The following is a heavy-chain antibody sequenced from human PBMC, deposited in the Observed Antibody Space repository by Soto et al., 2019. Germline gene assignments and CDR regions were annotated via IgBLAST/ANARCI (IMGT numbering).Heavy chain of an antibody. Sequence: SETLSLTCTVSGGSISSGDYYWSWIRQPPGKGLEWIGYIYYSGSTYYNPSLKSRVTISVDTSKNQFSLKLSSVTAADTAVYYCARDLGCSYGYNWFDPWGQGTLVTVSS. CDR1: GGSISSGDYY. D-gene: IGHD5-18*01. CDR2: IYYSGST. CDR3: ARDLGCSYGYNWFDP. J-gene: IGHJ5*02. V-gene: IGHV4-30-4*01.